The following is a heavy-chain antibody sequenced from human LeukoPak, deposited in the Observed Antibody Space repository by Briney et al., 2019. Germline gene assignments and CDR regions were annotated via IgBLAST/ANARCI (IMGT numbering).Heavy chain of an antibody. D-gene: IGHD3-3*01. CDR1: GGSISSYY. V-gene: IGHV4-59*01. CDR2: IYYSGST. Sequence: SETLSLTCTVSGGSISSYYRSWIRQPPGKGLEWIGYIYYSGSTNYNPSLKSRVTISVDTSKNQFSLKLSSVTAADTAVYYCARERGGYDFWSGYRNDAFDIWGQGTMVTVSS. J-gene: IGHJ3*02. CDR3: ARERGGYDFWSGYRNDAFDI.